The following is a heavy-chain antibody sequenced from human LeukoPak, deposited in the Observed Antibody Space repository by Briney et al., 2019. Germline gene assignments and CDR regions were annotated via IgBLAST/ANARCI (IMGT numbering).Heavy chain of an antibody. CDR2: ISYDGSNK. CDR1: GFTFSSYA. CDR3: ARRTEVRYFDWNYYYYYGMDV. V-gene: IGHV3-30-3*01. Sequence: GGSLRLSCAASGFTFSSYAMHWVRQAPGKGLEWVAVISYDGSNKYYADAVKGRFTISRDNSKNTLYLQMNSLRAEDTAVYYCARRTEVRYFDWNYYYYYGMDVWGQGTTVTVSS. D-gene: IGHD3-9*01. J-gene: IGHJ6*02.